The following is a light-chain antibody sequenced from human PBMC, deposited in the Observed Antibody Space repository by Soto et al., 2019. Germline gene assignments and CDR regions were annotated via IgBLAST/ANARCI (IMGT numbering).Light chain of an antibody. CDR3: QQRSEWPLCT. J-gene: IGKJ2*02. V-gene: IGKV3-11*01. CDR1: QSVSHY. CDR2: DVS. Sequence: EIILTQSPATLSLSPGDRATLSCRASQSVSHYLAWYQQKPGQAPRLLIYDVSNRATGIPARFSGSGSGTAFTLTISSLEPEDFAVYFRQQRSEWPLCTFGQGTKLEIK.